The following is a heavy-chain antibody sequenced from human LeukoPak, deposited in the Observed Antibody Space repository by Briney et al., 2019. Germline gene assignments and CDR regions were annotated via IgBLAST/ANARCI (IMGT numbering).Heavy chain of an antibody. J-gene: IGHJ6*02. D-gene: IGHD4-17*01. V-gene: IGHV1-18*01. CDR2: ISAYNGNT. CDR1: GYTFTSYG. CDR3: ARAPSHSLYGDYPPTGMDV. Sequence: GASVKVSCKASGYTFTSYGIRWVRQAPGQGLEWMGWISAYNGNTNYAQKLQGRVTMTTDTSTSTAYMELRSLRSDDTAVYYCARAPSHSLYGDYPPTGMDVWGQGTTVTVSS.